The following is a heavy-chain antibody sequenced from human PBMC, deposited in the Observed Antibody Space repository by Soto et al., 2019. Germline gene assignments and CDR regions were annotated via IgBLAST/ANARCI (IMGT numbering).Heavy chain of an antibody. D-gene: IGHD3-10*01. J-gene: IGHJ6*02. V-gene: IGHV3-30*18. CDR2: ISYDGSNK. CDR1: GFTFSSYG. CDR3: AKDRVTMVRGVKNYYYYGMDV. Sequence: GGSLRLSCAASGFTFSSYGMHWVRQAPGKGLEWVAVISYDGSNKYYADSVKGRFTISRDNSKNTLYLQMNSLRAEDTAVYYCAKDRVTMVRGVKNYYYYGMDVWGQGTTVTVSS.